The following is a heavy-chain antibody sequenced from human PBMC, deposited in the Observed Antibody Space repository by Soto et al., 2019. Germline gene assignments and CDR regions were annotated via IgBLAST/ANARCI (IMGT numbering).Heavy chain of an antibody. J-gene: IGHJ6*02. CDR2: IYYSGST. V-gene: IGHV4-39*01. CDR1: GCSISSSSYY. CDR3: ASQYCSGGSCYSGSWDYYYYGMDV. D-gene: IGHD2-15*01. Sequence: SETLSLTCTVSGCSISSSSYYWGWIRQPPGKGLEWIGSIYYSGSTYYNPSLKSRVTISVDTSKNQFSLKLSSVTAADTAVYYCASQYCSGGSCYSGSWDYYYYGMDVWGQGTTVTVSS.